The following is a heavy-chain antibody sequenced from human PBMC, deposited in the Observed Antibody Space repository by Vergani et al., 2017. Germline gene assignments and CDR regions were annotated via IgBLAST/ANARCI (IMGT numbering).Heavy chain of an antibody. Sequence: VQLVESGGGLVKPGGSLRLSCAASGFTFSSYSMNWVRQAPGKGLEWIGEINHSGSTNYNPSLKSRVTISVDTSKNQFSLKLSSVTAADTAVYYCARWGRAVAAKKRPSFDYWGQGTLVTVSS. CDR3: ARWGRAVAAKKRPSFDY. J-gene: IGHJ4*02. V-gene: IGHV4-34*01. CDR1: GFTFSSYS. D-gene: IGHD6-13*01. CDR2: INHSGST.